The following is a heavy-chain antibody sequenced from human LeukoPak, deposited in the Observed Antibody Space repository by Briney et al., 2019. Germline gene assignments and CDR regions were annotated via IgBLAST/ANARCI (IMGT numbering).Heavy chain of an antibody. V-gene: IGHV1-46*02. CDR1: GYTFNKYY. Sequence: ASVKVSCKASGYTFNKYYMHGVRQAPGQGFEWMGIINPSGGSTNYAQKFQGRVTMTRDTSTSTVYMEMSSLRSEDTAVYYCARDSYVYGGAFDILGQGTMVTVSS. J-gene: IGHJ3*02. CDR3: ARDSYVYGGAFDI. CDR2: INPSGGST. D-gene: IGHD5-18*01.